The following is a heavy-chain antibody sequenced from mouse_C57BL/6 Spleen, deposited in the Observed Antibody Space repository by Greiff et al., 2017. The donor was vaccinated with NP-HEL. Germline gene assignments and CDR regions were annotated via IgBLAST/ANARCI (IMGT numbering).Heavy chain of an antibody. V-gene: IGHV1-66*01. CDR2: IYPGSGNT. CDR1: GYSFTSYY. Sequence: VQRVESGPELVKPGASVQISCKASGYSFTSYYIHWVKQRPGQGLEWIGWIYPGSGNTKYNEKFKGKATLTADTSSSTAYMQRSSLTSEDSAVYYCARENRGYWGQGTTLTVSS. CDR3: ARENRGY. J-gene: IGHJ2*01.